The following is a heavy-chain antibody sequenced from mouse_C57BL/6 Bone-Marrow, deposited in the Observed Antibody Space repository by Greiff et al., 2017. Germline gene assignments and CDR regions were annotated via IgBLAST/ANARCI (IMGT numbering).Heavy chain of an antibody. CDR1: GYSITSGYY. CDR2: ISYDGSN. D-gene: IGHD1-1*01. V-gene: IGHV3-6*01. CDR3: ARDLYGSHWYFDV. J-gene: IGHJ1*03. Sequence: ESGPGLVKPSQSLSLTCSVTGYSITSGYYWNWIRQFPGNKLEWMGYISYDGSNNYNPSLKNRISITRDTSKNQFFLKLNSVTTEDTATYYCARDLYGSHWYFDVWGTGTTVTVSS.